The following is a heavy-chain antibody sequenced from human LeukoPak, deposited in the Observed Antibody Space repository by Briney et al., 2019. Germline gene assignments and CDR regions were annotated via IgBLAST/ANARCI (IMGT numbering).Heavy chain of an antibody. J-gene: IGHJ4*02. Sequence: GGSLRLSCAASGFTFSNYWMSWVRQAPGKGLEWVANIKEDGNEKYHADSVKGRFTISRDNGKNSLDLQMNSLKADDTAFYYCARDTLGEGEDANYAVYYFDYWGQGTVVTVSS. CDR2: IKEDGNEK. CDR3: ARDTLGEGEDANYAVYYFDY. V-gene: IGHV3-7*01. D-gene: IGHD4/OR15-4a*01. CDR1: GFTFSNYW.